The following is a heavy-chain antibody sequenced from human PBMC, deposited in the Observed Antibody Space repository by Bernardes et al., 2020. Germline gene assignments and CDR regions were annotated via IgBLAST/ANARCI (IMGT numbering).Heavy chain of an antibody. CDR3: ARHYGDSTQAFHYFGIDG. CDR1: GFTFRDSS. CDR2: ISSSSSYL. J-gene: IGHJ6*01. D-gene: IGHD4-17*01. Sequence: GGSLVRSCAASGFTFRDSSMNWVRQAPGTGLAWVSSISSSSSYLYYAESLKGRFTISRDNAKNSLFLQMNSLRADDTAVYFCARHYGDSTQAFHYFGIDGWGQETTRTVSS. V-gene: IGHV3-21*01.